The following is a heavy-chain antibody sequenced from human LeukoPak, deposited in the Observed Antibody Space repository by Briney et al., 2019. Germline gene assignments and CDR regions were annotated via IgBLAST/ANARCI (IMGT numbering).Heavy chain of an antibody. J-gene: IGHJ3*02. CDR3: ARESLQGAFDI. Sequence: GGSLRLSCAASGFTFSSYSMNWVRQAPGKGLEWVSSISSSSSYKYYADSVKGRFTISRDNAKNSLYLQMNSLRAEDTAVYYCARESLQGAFDIWGQGTMVTVSS. CDR2: ISSSSSYK. V-gene: IGHV3-21*01. CDR1: GFTFSSYS.